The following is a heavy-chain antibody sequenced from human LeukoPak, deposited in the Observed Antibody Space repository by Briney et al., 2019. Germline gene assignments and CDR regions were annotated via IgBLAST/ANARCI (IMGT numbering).Heavy chain of an antibody. J-gene: IGHJ4*02. Sequence: GGSLRLSCAASGIIFSSYGMHWVRQAPGKGLEWVAFIRYDGSIKYYADSVKGRFTISRDNSKNTLYLQMNSLRAEDTAVYYCAREALYYFDYWGQGTLVTVSP. CDR3: AREALYYFDY. D-gene: IGHD2-2*01. CDR2: IRYDGSIK. V-gene: IGHV3-30*02. CDR1: GIIFSSYG.